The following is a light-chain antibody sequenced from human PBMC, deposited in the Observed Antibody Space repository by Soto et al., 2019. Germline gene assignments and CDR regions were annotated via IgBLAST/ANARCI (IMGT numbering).Light chain of an antibody. V-gene: IGLV2-14*01. J-gene: IGLJ1*01. CDR3: SSYTSSSTLV. CDR2: EVS. Sequence: QSALTPPASVSGSPGQSITISCTGTSSDDGGYNYVSWYQQHPGKAPKLMIYEVSNRPSGVSNRVSGSKSGNTASLTISVLQSEYEADYNCSSYTSSSTLVFGTGTKVTV. CDR1: SSDDGGYNY.